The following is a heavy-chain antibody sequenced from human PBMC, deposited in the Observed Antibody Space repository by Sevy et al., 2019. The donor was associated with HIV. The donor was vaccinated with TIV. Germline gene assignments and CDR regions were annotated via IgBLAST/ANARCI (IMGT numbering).Heavy chain of an antibody. V-gene: IGHV5-51*01. CDR1: GYSFTRYW. Sequence: GESLKISCKGSGYSFTRYWIAWVRQMPGKGLEWMGIIYPDDSDTRYNPSFQGQVTISADKPINTAYLQWSSLKASDTAMYYCAKRSSGGIWYFDLWGRRTLVTVSS. J-gene: IGHJ2*01. CDR3: AKRSSGGIWYFDL. CDR2: IYPDDSDT. D-gene: IGHD3-10*01.